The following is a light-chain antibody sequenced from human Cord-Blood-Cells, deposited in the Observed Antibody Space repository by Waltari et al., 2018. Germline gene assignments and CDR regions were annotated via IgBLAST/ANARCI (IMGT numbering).Light chain of an antibody. CDR3: AAWDDSLNGYV. CDR2: YDD. CDR1: SSNIGNNA. V-gene: IGLV1-36*01. Sequence: QSVLTRPPSVSEAPRQRVTISCSGSSSNIGNNAVNWYQQPPGKAPKLLIYYDDLLPSGVSDRFSGSKSGTSASLAISGLQSEDEADYYCAAWDDSLNGYVFGTGTKVTVL. J-gene: IGLJ1*01.